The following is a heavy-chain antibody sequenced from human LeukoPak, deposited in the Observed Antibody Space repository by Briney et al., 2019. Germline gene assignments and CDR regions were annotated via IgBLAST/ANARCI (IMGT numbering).Heavy chain of an antibody. CDR2: INTNTGNP. CDR1: GYTFTSYA. D-gene: IGHD3-10*01. J-gene: IGHJ5*02. Sequence: ASVKVSCKASGYTFTSYAMNWVRQAPGQGLECMGWINTNTGNPTYAQGFTGRFVFSLDTSVSTAYLQISSLKAEDTAVYYCARGYMVRGVIKHQPSRENWFDPWGQGTLVTVSS. V-gene: IGHV7-4-1*02. CDR3: ARGYMVRGVIKHQPSRENWFDP.